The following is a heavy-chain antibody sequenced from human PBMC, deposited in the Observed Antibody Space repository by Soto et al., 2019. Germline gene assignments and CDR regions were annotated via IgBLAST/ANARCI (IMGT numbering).Heavy chain of an antibody. Sequence: EVQLVETGGGLIQPGGSLRLSCAASGFTVSSNYMSWVRQAPGKGLEWVSVIYSGGSTYYADSVKGRFTISRDNSKNTLYLQMNSRRAEDTAVYYCARHQGYCSGGSCYAGVWGNDYWGQGTLVTVSS. CDR3: ARHQGYCSGGSCYAGVWGNDY. D-gene: IGHD2-15*01. CDR2: IYSGGST. V-gene: IGHV3-53*02. CDR1: GFTVSSNY. J-gene: IGHJ4*02.